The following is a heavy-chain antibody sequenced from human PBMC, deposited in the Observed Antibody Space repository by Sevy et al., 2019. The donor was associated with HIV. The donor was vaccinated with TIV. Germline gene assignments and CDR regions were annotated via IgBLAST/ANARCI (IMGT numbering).Heavy chain of an antibody. Sequence: APVKVSCKASGGTFSSYAISWVRQAPGQGLEWMGGIIPIFGTANYAQKFQGRVTITADESTSTAYMELSSLRSEDTAVYYCARGYYYDSSGYYQHDAFDIWGQGTMVTVSS. D-gene: IGHD3-22*01. CDR3: ARGYYYDSSGYYQHDAFDI. CDR2: IIPIFGTA. J-gene: IGHJ3*02. V-gene: IGHV1-69*13. CDR1: GGTFSSYA.